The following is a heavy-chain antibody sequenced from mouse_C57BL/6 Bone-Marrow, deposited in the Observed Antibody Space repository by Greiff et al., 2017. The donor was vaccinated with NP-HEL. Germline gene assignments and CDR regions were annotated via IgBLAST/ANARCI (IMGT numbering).Heavy chain of an antibody. CDR1: GFTFSAYY. D-gene: IGHD2-4*01. Sequence: EVMLVESEGGLVQPGSSMKLSCTASGFTFSAYYMAWVRQVPEKGLEWVANINYDGSSTYYLDSLKSRFIISRDNAKNILYLQMSSLKSEDTATYYCAREGGLRRRTYAMDYWGQGTSVTVSS. V-gene: IGHV5-16*01. J-gene: IGHJ4*01. CDR3: AREGGLRRRTYAMDY. CDR2: INYDGSST.